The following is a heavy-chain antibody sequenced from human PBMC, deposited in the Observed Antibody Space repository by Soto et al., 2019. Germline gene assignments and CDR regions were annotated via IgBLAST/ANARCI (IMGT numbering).Heavy chain of an antibody. CDR3: AKDLVGD. CDR1: GFTFSNYG. J-gene: IGHJ4*02. V-gene: IGHV3-30*18. D-gene: IGHD6-6*01. Sequence: QVPLVESGGCVVQPGRSLRLSCAASGFTFSNYGMHWVRQAPGKGLEWVAVISYDGGNKYYADSVKGRFTISRDNSKNTLYLQMNSLRAEDTAVYHCAKDLVGDWGQGTLVTVSS. CDR2: ISYDGGNK.